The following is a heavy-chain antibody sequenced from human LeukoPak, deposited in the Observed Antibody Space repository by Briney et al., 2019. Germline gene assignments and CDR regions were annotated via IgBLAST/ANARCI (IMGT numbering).Heavy chain of an antibody. Sequence: GGSLRPSCAASGFTFSSYSMNWVRQAPGKGLEWVSSISSSSSYIYYADSVKGRFTISRDNAKNSLYLQMNSLRAEDTAVYYCASVAVADTTDYWGQGALVTVSS. CDR1: GFTFSSYS. J-gene: IGHJ4*02. CDR3: ASVAVADTTDY. D-gene: IGHD6-19*01. V-gene: IGHV3-21*01. CDR2: ISSSSSYI.